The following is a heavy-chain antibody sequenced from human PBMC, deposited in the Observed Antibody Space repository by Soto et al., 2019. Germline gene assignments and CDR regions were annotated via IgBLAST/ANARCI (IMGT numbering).Heavy chain of an antibody. J-gene: IGHJ4*02. D-gene: IGHD6-13*01. CDR2: IWYDGSNK. CDR3: AREGYSSSWSD. Sequence: GGSLRLSCAASGFTFSSYGMHWVRQAPGKGLEWVAVIWYDGSNKYYADSVKGRFTISRDNSKNTLYLQMNSLRAEDTAVYYCAREGYSSSWSDWGQGTLVTVSS. CDR1: GFTFSSYG. V-gene: IGHV3-33*01.